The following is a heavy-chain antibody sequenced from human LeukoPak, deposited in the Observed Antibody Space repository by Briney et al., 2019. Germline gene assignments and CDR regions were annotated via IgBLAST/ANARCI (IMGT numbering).Heavy chain of an antibody. D-gene: IGHD1-26*01. CDR3: ARGFRGAGFDY. J-gene: IGHJ4*02. CDR1: GGSMSSYY. CDR2: IYHSGST. Sequence: SETLSLTCSVYGGSMSSYYWSWIRQSPGKGLEWIGYIYHSGSTDYNSSLKSRVTISEDTSKKQFSLKVSSVTAADTAVYYCARGFRGAGFDYWGQGTLVTVSS. V-gene: IGHV4-59*01.